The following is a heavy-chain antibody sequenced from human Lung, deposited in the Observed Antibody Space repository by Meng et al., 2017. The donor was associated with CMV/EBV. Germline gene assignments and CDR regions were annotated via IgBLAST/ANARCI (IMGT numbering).Heavy chain of an antibody. Sequence: GYTFTSYGISWVRQAPGQGLEWMGWISAYNGNTNYAQKLQGRVTMTTDTSTSTAYMELRSLRSDDTAAYYCAREHYYDSSGQYYFDYWGQGTLVTVSS. D-gene: IGHD3-22*01. CDR2: ISAYNGNT. V-gene: IGHV1-18*01. CDR1: GYTFTSYG. CDR3: AREHYYDSSGQYYFDY. J-gene: IGHJ4*02.